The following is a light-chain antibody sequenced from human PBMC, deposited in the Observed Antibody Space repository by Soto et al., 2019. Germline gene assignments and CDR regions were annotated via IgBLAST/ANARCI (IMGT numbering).Light chain of an antibody. V-gene: IGKV3-20*01. CDR2: GTS. CDR1: QSVSSTY. J-gene: IGKJ1*01. Sequence: EIVLTQSPGTLSLSPGERATLSCRASQSVSSTYLAWYQQKPGQPPRLLVFGTSSRATGIPDRFSGSGSGTYFTLTIGSLEPADYAVYYCQQYGSSPWTFGQGTKVEI. CDR3: QQYGSSPWT.